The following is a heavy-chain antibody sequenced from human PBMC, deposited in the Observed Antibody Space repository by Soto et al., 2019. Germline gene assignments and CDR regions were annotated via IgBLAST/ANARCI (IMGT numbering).Heavy chain of an antibody. CDR1: GGTFSSYT. Sequence: QVQLVQSGAEVKKPGSSVKVSCKASGGTFSSYTISWVRQAPGQGLEWMGRIIPILGIANYAQKFQGRVTITADKSTGTAYMELSSLRSQETAVYYCADRRGGVATDWYFDLWGRGTLVTVSS. V-gene: IGHV1-69*02. CDR3: ADRRGGVATDWYFDL. CDR2: IIPILGIA. D-gene: IGHD5-12*01. J-gene: IGHJ2*01.